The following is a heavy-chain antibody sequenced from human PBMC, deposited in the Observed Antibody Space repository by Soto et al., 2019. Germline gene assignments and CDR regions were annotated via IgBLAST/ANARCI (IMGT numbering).Heavy chain of an antibody. CDR3: ARDGYKTFNYYYGMDV. J-gene: IGHJ6*02. D-gene: IGHD5-12*01. V-gene: IGHV3-33*01. CDR1: GFTFSSYG. CDR2: IWYDGSNK. Sequence: GGSLRLSCAASGFTFSSYGMHWVRQAPGKGLEWVAVIWYDGSNKYYADSVKGRFTISRDNSKNTLYLQMNSLRAEDTAVYYCARDGYKTFNYYYGMDVWGQGTTVTVSS.